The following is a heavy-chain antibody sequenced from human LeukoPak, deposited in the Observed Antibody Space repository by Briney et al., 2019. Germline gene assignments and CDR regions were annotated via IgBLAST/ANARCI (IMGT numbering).Heavy chain of an antibody. CDR2: IYYSGST. J-gene: IGHJ5*02. CDR3: ARVGSGYSSGWYVDWFDP. D-gene: IGHD6-19*01. Sequence: SETLSLTCTVSGGSISSYYWSWIRQPPGKGLEWIGYIYYSGSTNYNPSLRSRVTISVDTSNNQFSLKLSSVTAADTAVYYCARVGSGYSSGWYVDWFDPWGQGTLVTVSS. V-gene: IGHV4-59*01. CDR1: GGSISSYY.